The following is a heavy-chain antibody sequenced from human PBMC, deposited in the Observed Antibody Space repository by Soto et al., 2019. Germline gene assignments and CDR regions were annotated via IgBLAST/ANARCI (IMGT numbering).Heavy chain of an antibody. CDR2: IYWDDDK. J-gene: IGHJ5*02. CDR1: GFSLSTSGVG. V-gene: IGHV2-5*02. D-gene: IGHD3-22*01. Sequence: QITLKESGPTLVKPTQTLTLTCTFSGFSLSTSGVGVGWIRQPPGKALEWLALIYWDDDKRSSPSLKSRLTITKDTSKTQVVLTMTNMDPVDTATYYCAPTYYYDSSGYYYVHPWGQGTLVTVSS. CDR3: APTYYYDSSGYYYVHP.